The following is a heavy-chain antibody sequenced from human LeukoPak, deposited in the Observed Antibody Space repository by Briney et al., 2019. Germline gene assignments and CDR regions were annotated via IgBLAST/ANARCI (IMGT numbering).Heavy chain of an antibody. J-gene: IGHJ4*02. CDR1: GGSFSGYY. CDR2: INHSGST. Sequence: SETLSLTCAVYGGSFSGYYWSWIRQPPGKGLEWIGEINHSGSTNYNPSLKSRVTISVDTSKNQFSLKLSSVTAADTAVYYCARQADCGGDCYDYWGQGTLVTVSS. V-gene: IGHV4-34*01. D-gene: IGHD2-21*01. CDR3: ARQADCGGDCYDY.